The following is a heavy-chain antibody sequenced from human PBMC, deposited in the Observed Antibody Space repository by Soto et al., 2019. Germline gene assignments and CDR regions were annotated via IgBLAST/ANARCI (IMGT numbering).Heavy chain of an antibody. V-gene: IGHV6-1*01. CDR3: ARSKLGNDAFDI. CDR2: TYYRSKWYN. D-gene: IGHD6-13*01. CDR1: GDSISSNSAA. Sequence: QTPSLPCAISGDSISSNSAAWNWVRESPSRGLEWLGRTYYRSKWYNDYAVSVKSRITINPDTSKNQFSLQLNSVTPEDTAVYYCARSKLGNDAFDIWGQGTMVTVPS. J-gene: IGHJ3*02.